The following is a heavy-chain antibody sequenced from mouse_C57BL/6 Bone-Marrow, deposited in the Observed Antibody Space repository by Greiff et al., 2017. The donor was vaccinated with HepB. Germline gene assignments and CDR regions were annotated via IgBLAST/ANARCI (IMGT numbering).Heavy chain of an antibody. Sequence: QVQLQQSGAELMKPGASVKLSCKATGYTFTGYWIEWVKQRPGHGLEWIGEILPGSGSTNYNEKFKGKATFTADTSSNTAYMQLSSLTTEDSAIYYCARFGFDYGSSYWYFDVWGTGTTVTVSS. CDR2: ILPGSGST. J-gene: IGHJ1*03. D-gene: IGHD1-1*01. V-gene: IGHV1-9*01. CDR1: GYTFTGYW. CDR3: ARFGFDYGSSYWYFDV.